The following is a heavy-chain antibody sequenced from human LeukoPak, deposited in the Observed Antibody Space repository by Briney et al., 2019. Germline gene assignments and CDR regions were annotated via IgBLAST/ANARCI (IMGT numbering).Heavy chain of an antibody. CDR3: AREGSDPYYYYGMDV. CDR1: GFTFSNAW. CDR2: ISSSSYI. Sequence: GGSLRLSCAASGFTFSNAWMSWVRQAPGKGLEWVSSISSSSYIYYADSVKGRFTISRDNAKNSLYLQMNSLRAEDTAVYYCAREGSDPYYYYGMDVWGKGTTVTVSS. J-gene: IGHJ6*04. V-gene: IGHV3-69-1*01.